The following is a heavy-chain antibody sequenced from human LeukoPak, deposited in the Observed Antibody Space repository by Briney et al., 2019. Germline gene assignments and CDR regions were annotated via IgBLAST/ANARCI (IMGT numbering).Heavy chain of an antibody. CDR3: ARVTLEYYGSGSYRSAFDI. J-gene: IGHJ3*02. CDR2: INSDGSST. V-gene: IGHV3-74*01. CDR1: GFTFSSCW. D-gene: IGHD3-10*01. Sequence: PGGSLRLSCAASGFTFSSCWMHWVRQAPGKGLVWVSRINSDGSSTSYADSVKGRFTISRDNAKNTLYLQMNSLRAEDTAVYYCARVTLEYYGSGSYRSAFDIWGQGTMVTVSS.